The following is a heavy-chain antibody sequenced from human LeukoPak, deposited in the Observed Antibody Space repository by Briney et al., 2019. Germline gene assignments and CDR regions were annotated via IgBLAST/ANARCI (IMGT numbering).Heavy chain of an antibody. Sequence: PGGSLRLSCAASGFTFSSYAMHWVRQAPGKGLEWVAVISYDGSNKYYADSVKGRFTISRDNSKNTLYLQMNSLRAEDTAVYYCARARIAARPSDYWGQGTLVTVSS. CDR1: GFTFSSYA. CDR2: ISYDGSNK. D-gene: IGHD6-6*01. V-gene: IGHV3-30-3*01. CDR3: ARARIAARPSDY. J-gene: IGHJ4*02.